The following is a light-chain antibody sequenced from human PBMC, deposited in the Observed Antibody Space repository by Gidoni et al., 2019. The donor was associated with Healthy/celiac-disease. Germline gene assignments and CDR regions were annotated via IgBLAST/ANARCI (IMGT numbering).Light chain of an antibody. Sequence: QSALTPPASVSGSPGQSITISCTGTSSDVGGYNYVSWYQQHPGKAPKLMISDVSNRPSGVSNRFAGSKSGNTASLTISGIQAEDEDDYYCSSYTSRRTHYVFGTGTKVTVL. CDR2: DVS. V-gene: IGLV2-14*01. J-gene: IGLJ1*01. CDR1: SSDVGGYNY. CDR3: SSYTSRRTHYV.